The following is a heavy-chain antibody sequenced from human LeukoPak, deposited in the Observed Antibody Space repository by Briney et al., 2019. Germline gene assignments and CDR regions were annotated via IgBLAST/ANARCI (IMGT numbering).Heavy chain of an antibody. V-gene: IGHV1-3*01. CDR1: GNTFTSYA. Sequence: ASVKVSCKASGNTFTSYAMHWVRQAPGQRLEWMGWINAGNGNTKYSQKFQGRVTITRDTSASTAYMELSSLRSEDTAVYYCARVGGSGSFRLDYWGQGTLVTVSS. CDR3: ARVGGSGSFRLDY. CDR2: INAGNGNT. J-gene: IGHJ4*02. D-gene: IGHD3-10*01.